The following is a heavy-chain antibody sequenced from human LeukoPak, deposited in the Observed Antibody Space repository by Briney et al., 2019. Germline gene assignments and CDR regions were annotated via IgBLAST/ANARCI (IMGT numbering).Heavy chain of an antibody. CDR2: IRGSGGST. Sequence: GGSLRLSCAASGFTVSSSAMSWVRQAPGRGLEWVLAIRGSGGSTHYADSVKGRFTISRDNPKNTLYLQMNSLRAEDTAVYYCAREDWKFDYWGQGTLVTVSS. J-gene: IGHJ4*02. D-gene: IGHD1-1*01. CDR1: GFTVSSSA. V-gene: IGHV3-23*01. CDR3: AREDWKFDY.